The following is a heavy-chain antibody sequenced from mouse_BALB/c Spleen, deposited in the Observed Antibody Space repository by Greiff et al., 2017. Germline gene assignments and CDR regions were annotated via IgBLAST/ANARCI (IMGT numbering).Heavy chain of an antibody. Sequence: LKQPGSELVRPGASVKLSCKASGYTFTSYWMHWVKQRPGQGLEWIGNIYPGSGSTNYDEKFKSKATLTVDTSSSTAYMQLSSLTSEDSAVYYCTSPYGNPFWFAYWGQGTLVTVSA. CDR2: IYPGSGST. CDR3: TSPYGNPFWFAY. CDR1: GYTFTSYW. J-gene: IGHJ3*01. D-gene: IGHD2-1*01. V-gene: IGHV1S22*01.